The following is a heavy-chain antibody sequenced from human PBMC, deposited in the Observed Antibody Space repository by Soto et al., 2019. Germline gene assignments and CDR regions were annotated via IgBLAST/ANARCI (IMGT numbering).Heavy chain of an antibody. D-gene: IGHD6-19*01. CDR3: AQGSGWYPGGWYFDL. V-gene: IGHV3-9*01. CDR2: INWSSSSF. CDR1: GFTFGDSA. J-gene: IGHJ2*01. Sequence: ELQLVESGGGLVQPGRSLRLSCAASGFTFGDSAMHWVRQAPGKGLEWVSGINWSSSSFDYADSVKGRFTISRDNAENYLYLQMNSLTTDDTAIYYCAQGSGWYPGGWYFDLWGRGPLFTVSS.